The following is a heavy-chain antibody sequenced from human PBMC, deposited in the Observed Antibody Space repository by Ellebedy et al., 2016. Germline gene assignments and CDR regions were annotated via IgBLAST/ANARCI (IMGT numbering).Heavy chain of an antibody. J-gene: IGHJ6*02. CDR3: TKGYGMDV. CDR1: GFTSANYA. V-gene: IGHV3-23*01. CDR2: IRGSGGSP. Sequence: GESLKISXAASGFTSANYAINWVRQAAGKGLEWVSFIRGSGGSPDYAAFVKGRFTISRDTSKNMVYLQMNSLRVEDTALYYCTKGYGMDVWGQGTTVTVSS.